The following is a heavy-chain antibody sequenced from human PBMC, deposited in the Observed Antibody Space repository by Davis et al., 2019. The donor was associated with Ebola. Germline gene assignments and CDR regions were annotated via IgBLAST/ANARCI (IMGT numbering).Heavy chain of an antibody. CDR1: GFTFSDHY. Sequence: PGGSLRLSYATSGFTFSDHYMNWVRQAPGRGLEWVAVISYDGNEEYHADTVRGRFTISRDNSKDTLYLQMNSLGAEDTAVYYCARVFMLMRGTPENQFDPWGQGTLVTVSS. D-gene: IGHD1-14*01. CDR2: ISYDGNEE. J-gene: IGHJ5*02. CDR3: ARVFMLMRGTPENQFDP. V-gene: IGHV3-30-3*01.